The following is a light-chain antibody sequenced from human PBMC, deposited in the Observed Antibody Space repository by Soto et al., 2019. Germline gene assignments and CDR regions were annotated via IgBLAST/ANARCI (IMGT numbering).Light chain of an antibody. Sequence: DLVMTQSPLSLPVTPGEPASISCRSSQSLLHSNGYNYLDWYLQKPGQSPQLLIYLGSNRASGVPDRFSCSGSGTDFTLKISRVEAEDVGVYYCMQALQTPLTFGPGTKVDIK. CDR2: LGS. CDR3: MQALQTPLT. CDR1: QSLLHSNGYNY. J-gene: IGKJ3*01. V-gene: IGKV2-28*01.